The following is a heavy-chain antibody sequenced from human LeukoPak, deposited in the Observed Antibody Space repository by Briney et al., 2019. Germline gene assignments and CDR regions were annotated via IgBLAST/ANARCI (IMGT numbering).Heavy chain of an antibody. CDR3: ATYRQIQVPFEF. CDR2: ITSSSNYI. Sequence: PGGSLRLSCAASGFTFDSYSMNWVRQAPGKGLEWVSSITSSSNYIYYADSVKGRFTISRDNSRSTLSLQMDSLRAEDTATYYCATYRQIQVPFEFWGQGTLVTVSS. V-gene: IGHV3-21*04. D-gene: IGHD5-18*01. CDR1: GFTFDSYS. J-gene: IGHJ4*02.